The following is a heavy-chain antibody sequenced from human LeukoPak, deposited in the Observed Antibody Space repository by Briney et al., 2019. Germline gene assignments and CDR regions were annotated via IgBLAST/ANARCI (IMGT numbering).Heavy chain of an antibody. V-gene: IGHV4-39*07. CDR1: GGSISSSSYY. CDR3: ARGESARRVKGLFDY. Sequence: SETLSLTCTVSGGSISSSSYYWGWIRQPPGKGLEWIGSIYYSGSTYYNPSLKSRVTISVDTSKNQFSLRLSSVTAADTAVYYCARGESARRVKGLFDYWGQGTLVTVSS. J-gene: IGHJ4*02. D-gene: IGHD6-19*01. CDR2: IYYSGST.